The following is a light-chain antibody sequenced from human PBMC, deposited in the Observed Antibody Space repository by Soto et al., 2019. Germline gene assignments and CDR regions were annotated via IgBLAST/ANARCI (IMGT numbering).Light chain of an antibody. V-gene: IGLV2-14*01. CDR1: SSDVGAYNR. CDR2: EVS. J-gene: IGLJ3*02. CDR3: SSYTRTDSWV. Sequence: QSALTQPASVSGSPGQSITISCTGTSSDVGAYNRVSWYQHHPGKVPTLIIFEVSNRPSGVSNRFSGSKSGNTASLTISGLRPEDDADYYCSSYTRTDSWVFGGGTKLTVL.